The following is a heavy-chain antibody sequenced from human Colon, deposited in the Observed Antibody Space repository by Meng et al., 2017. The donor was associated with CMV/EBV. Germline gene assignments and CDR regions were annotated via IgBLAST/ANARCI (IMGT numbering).Heavy chain of an antibody. V-gene: IGHV1-69*01. D-gene: IGHD2-21*02. Sequence: GAGVKKPGSSVTVSCTASKGTVTSYPISWVRQGPGQGFEWVGGIITISGTTDYAQKFQGRVTITADESTSTAYMKLSILRSEDAAIYYCARVICGGDCYLDYWGRGTLVTVSS. CDR2: IITISGTT. J-gene: IGHJ4*02. CDR3: ARVICGGDCYLDY. CDR1: KGTVTSYP.